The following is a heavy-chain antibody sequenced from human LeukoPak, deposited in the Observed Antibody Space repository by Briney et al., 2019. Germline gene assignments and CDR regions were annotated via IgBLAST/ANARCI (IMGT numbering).Heavy chain of an antibody. CDR2: IYTSGST. CDR3: ARVTRIQLWPDI. D-gene: IGHD5-18*01. CDR1: GGSISSGSYY. Sequence: RTSQTLSLTCTVSGGSISSGSYYWSWIRQPAGKGLEWIGRIYTSGSTNYNPSLKSRVTISVDTSKNQFSRKLSSVTAADTAVYYCARVTRIQLWPDIWGQGTMVTVSS. V-gene: IGHV4-61*02. J-gene: IGHJ3*02.